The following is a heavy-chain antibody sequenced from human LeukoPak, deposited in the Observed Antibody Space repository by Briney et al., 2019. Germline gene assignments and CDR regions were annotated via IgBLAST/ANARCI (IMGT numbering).Heavy chain of an antibody. CDR2: ISAYNGNT. D-gene: IGHD1-26*01. CDR3: ARRGPSLIVGAYYYYYVDV. J-gene: IGHJ6*03. CDR1: GYTFTSYG. V-gene: IGHV1-18*01. Sequence: ASVKVSCKASGYTFTSYGISWVRQAPGQGLEWMGWISAYNGNTNYAQKLQGRVTMTTDTSTSTAYMELRSLRSDDTAVYYCARRGPSLIVGAYYYYYVDVWGKGTTVTVSS.